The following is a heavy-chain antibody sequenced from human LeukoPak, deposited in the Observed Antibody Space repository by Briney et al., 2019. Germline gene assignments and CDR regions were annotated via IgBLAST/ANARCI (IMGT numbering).Heavy chain of an antibody. Sequence: SETLSLTCTVSGGSVSSGSYYWSWIRPPPGKGLEWIGYIYYSGSTNYNPSLKSRVTISVDTSKNQFSLKLSSVTAADTAVYYCARYSYGYHYYYYGMDVWGKGTTVTVSS. D-gene: IGHD5-18*01. CDR3: ARYSYGYHYYYYGMDV. V-gene: IGHV4-61*01. J-gene: IGHJ6*04. CDR2: IYYSGST. CDR1: GGSVSSGSYY.